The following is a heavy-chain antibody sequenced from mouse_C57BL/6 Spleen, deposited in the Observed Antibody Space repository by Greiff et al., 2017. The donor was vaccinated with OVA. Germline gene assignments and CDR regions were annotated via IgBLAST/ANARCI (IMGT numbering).Heavy chain of an antibody. CDR1: GYTFTSYW. D-gene: IGHD1-1*01. CDR3: ARERDTSSDYAMDY. Sequence: QVQLKQPGAELVKPGASVKLSCKASGYTFTSYWMHWVKQRPGRGLEWIGRIDPNSGGTKYNEKFKSKATLTVDKPSSTAYMQLSSLTSEDSAVYYCARERDTSSDYAMDYWGQGTSVTVSS. CDR2: IDPNSGGT. V-gene: IGHV1-72*01. J-gene: IGHJ4*01.